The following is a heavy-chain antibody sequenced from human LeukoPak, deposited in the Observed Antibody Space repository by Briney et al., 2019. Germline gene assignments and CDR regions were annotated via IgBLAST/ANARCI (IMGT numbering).Heavy chain of an antibody. V-gene: IGHV4-30-4*08. CDR2: IYYSGST. J-gene: IGHJ5*02. CDR1: GGSISSGDYY. CDR3: ARHSSMTTANFDP. Sequence: SETLSLTCTVSGGSISSGDYYWSWIRQPPGKGLEWIGYIYYSGSTYYNPSLKSRVTISVDTSKNQFSLKLSSVTAADTAVYYCARHSSMTTANFDPWGQGTLVTVSS. D-gene: IGHD4-17*01.